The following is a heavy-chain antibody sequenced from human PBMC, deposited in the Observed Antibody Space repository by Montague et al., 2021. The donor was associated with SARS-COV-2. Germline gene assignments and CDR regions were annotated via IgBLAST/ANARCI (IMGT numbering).Heavy chain of an antibody. CDR3: ARYPEPMLILIITSLNWYFDL. CDR2: IYYSGST. D-gene: IGHD3-22*01. J-gene: IGHJ2*01. Sequence: TLSLTSTVSGGSISSGGYYWSWIRQHPGKGLEWIGYIYYSGSTYYXPTLKSRVTISVDTTKNHFSLKMSSVTAADTAAYYCARYPEPMLILIITSLNWYFDLWSRGTLVTVSS. V-gene: IGHV4-31*03. CDR1: GGSISSGGYY.